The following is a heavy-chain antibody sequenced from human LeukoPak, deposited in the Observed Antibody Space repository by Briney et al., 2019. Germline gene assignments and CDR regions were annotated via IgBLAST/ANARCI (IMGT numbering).Heavy chain of an antibody. CDR1: GGSISSGGYS. CDR3: ARHVLGGSWSFDY. CDR2: IYHSGST. J-gene: IGHJ4*02. Sequence: SQTLSLTCAVSGGSISSGGYSWSWIRQPPGKGLEWIGYIYHSGSTYYNPSLKSRVTISVDRSKNQFSLKLSSVTAADTAVYYCARHVLGGSWSFDYWGQGTLVTVSS. V-gene: IGHV4-30-2*01. D-gene: IGHD3-10*02.